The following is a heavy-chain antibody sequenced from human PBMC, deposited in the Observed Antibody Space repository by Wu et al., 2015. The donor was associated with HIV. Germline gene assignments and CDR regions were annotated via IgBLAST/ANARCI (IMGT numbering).Heavy chain of an antibody. J-gene: IGHJ6*03. Sequence: QVQLVQSGAEVKKPGSSVKVSCKASGGTFSSYAISWVRQAPGQGLEWMGGIIPIFGTANYAQKFQGRVTITADESTSTAYMELSSLRSEDTAVYYCARTPRGGYCSSTSCYSIYYYYMDVWGKGTTVTVSS. D-gene: IGHD2-2*02. V-gene: IGHV1-69*12. CDR3: ARTPRGGYCSSTSCYSIYYYYMDV. CDR2: IIPIFGTA. CDR1: GGTFSSYA.